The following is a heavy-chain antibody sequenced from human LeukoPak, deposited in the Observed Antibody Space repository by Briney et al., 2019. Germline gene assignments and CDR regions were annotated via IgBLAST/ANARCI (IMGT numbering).Heavy chain of an antibody. Sequence: GGSLRLSCAASGFTFSSYAMSWVRQAPGKGLEWVSYISSSGSTIYYADSVKGRFTISRDNAKNSLYLQMNSLRAEDTAVYYCAREGYYDSSGYYLSYFDYWGQGTLVTVSS. V-gene: IGHV3-48*04. D-gene: IGHD3-22*01. CDR2: ISSSGSTI. CDR1: GFTFSSYA. CDR3: AREGYYDSSGYYLSYFDY. J-gene: IGHJ4*02.